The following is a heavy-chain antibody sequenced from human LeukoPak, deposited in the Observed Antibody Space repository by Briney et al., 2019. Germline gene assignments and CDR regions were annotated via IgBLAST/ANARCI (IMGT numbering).Heavy chain of an antibody. CDR2: IYYSGST. Sequence: PSETLSLTCTVSGGSISSYYWSWIRQPPGKGLEWIGYIYYSGSTNYNPSLKSRVTISVDTSKNQLSLKLSSVTAADTAVYYCARLTRSPLLVGATMALDYWGQGTLVTVSS. D-gene: IGHD1-26*01. CDR1: GGSISSYY. J-gene: IGHJ4*02. CDR3: ARLTRSPLLVGATMALDY. V-gene: IGHV4-59*01.